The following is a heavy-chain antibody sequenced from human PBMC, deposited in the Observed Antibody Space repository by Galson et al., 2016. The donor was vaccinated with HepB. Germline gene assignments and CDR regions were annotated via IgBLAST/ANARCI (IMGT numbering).Heavy chain of an antibody. D-gene: IGHD3-16*02. V-gene: IGHV4-59*11. CDR2: IYYSGRT. CDR1: GGSMRGLY. J-gene: IGHJ4*02. Sequence: ETLSLTCTVSGGSMRGLYWSWIRQAPGKGLDVLGYIYYSGRTNYRPSLKSRVTISADTSRNQFSLKLTSVTPADTGVYYCARGLAPSEAIVQSPDYWGQGILITVS. CDR3: ARGLAPSEAIVQSPDY.